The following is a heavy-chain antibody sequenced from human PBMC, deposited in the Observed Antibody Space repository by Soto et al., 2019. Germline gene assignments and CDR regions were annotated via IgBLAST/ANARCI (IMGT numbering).Heavy chain of an antibody. CDR1: GFTFSGFI. J-gene: IGHJ4*02. D-gene: IGHD2-15*01. CDR2: INPRGDVT. V-gene: IGHV3-23*01. CDR3: AKRLWAVGGPFHY. Sequence: DVHLLESGGGLVQPGGSLRLSCVPSGFTFSGFIMDWVRQAPGKGLEWVSEINPRGDVTNYAESVKGRFTVSRDNSRNSLYLQLSSLRVDDTAVYYCAKRLWAVGGPFHYWGQGTLVTVSS.